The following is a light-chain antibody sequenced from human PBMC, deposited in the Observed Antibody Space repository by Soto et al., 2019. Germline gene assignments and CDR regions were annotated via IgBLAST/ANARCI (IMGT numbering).Light chain of an antibody. CDR2: RDG. Sequence: QPVLTQPPSASGTPGQSLTISCSGSSSNIGSHFVYWYQHLPGTAPKLLIFRDGQRPSGVPARFFGSKSGTSASLAISGLRSEDEADYYCAVWDQSLTGWVFGGGTKRTVL. J-gene: IGLJ3*02. CDR1: SSNIGSHF. CDR3: AVWDQSLTGWV. V-gene: IGLV1-47*01.